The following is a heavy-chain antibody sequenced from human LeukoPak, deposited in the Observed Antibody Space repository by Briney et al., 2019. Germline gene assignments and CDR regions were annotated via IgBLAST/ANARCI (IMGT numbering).Heavy chain of an antibody. CDR1: GFTFDDYA. Sequence: PGRTLRLSCAASGFTFDDYAMHWVRQAPGKGLEWVSGISWNSGSIGYADSVKGRFTISRDNAKNSLYLQMNSLRAEDMALYYCTKGGLHDAFDIWGQGTMVTVSS. CDR3: TKGGLHDAFDI. V-gene: IGHV3-9*03. D-gene: IGHD3-16*01. J-gene: IGHJ3*02. CDR2: ISWNSGSI.